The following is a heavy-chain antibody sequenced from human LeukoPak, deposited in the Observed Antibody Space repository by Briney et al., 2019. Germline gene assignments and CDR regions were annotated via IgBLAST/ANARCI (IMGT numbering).Heavy chain of an antibody. CDR1: GFTFSSYA. Sequence: GGSLRLSCAASGFTFSSYAMTWVRQAPGKGLEWVSAISGSGGSTYYADSVKGRFTISRDNSKNTLYLQMNSLRAEDTAVYYCARESAGVGADYGMDVWGQGTTVTVSS. D-gene: IGHD1-26*01. J-gene: IGHJ6*02. V-gene: IGHV3-23*01. CDR2: ISGSGGST. CDR3: ARESAGVGADYGMDV.